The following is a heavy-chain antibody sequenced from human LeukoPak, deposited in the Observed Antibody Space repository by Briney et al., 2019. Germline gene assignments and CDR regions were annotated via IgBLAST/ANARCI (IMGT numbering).Heavy chain of an antibody. CDR2: ISGSGGST. D-gene: IGHD1-20*01. CDR1: GFTFSSYA. V-gene: IGHV3-23*01. CDR3: ASGLTGTAQTTENLTDY. J-gene: IGHJ4*02. Sequence: GGSLRLSCAASGFTFSSYAMSWVRQAPGKGLEWVSAISGSGGSTYYADSVKGQFTISRDNSKNTLYLQMNSLRAEDTAVYYCASGLTGTAQTTENLTDYWGQGTLVTVSS.